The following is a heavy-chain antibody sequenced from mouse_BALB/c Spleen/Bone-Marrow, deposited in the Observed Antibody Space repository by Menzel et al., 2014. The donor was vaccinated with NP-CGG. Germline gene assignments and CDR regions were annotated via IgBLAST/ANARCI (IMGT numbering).Heavy chain of an antibody. CDR2: ISSGSSTI. CDR1: GFTFSSFG. V-gene: IGHV5-17*02. CDR3: TRGGNWDDFDY. Sequence: EVKLVESGGGLVQPGGSRKLPCAASGFTFSSFGMHWVRQTPEKGLEWVAYISSGSSTIYYADTVKGRFTISRDNPKNTLFLQVTSLRSEDTAMYYCTRGGNWDDFDYWGQGTTLTVSS. J-gene: IGHJ2*01. D-gene: IGHD4-1*01.